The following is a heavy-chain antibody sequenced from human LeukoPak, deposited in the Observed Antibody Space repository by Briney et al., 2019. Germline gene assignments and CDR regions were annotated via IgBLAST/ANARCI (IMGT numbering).Heavy chain of an antibody. V-gene: IGHV3-23*01. D-gene: IGHD3-22*01. J-gene: IGHJ4*02. CDR2: IEYSGGSA. CDR3: ARSGDSSGYPYPAHFDY. Sequence: GGSLRLSCTVSGFTLSSYEMSWIRRAPGKGLEWVSSIEYSGGSAYYADSVKGRFTISRDNSKNTLYLQMNSLRAEDTAVYYCARSGDSSGYPYPAHFDYWGQGTLVTVSS. CDR1: GFTLSSYE.